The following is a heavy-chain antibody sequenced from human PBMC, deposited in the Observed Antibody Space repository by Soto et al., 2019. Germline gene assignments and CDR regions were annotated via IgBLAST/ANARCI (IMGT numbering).Heavy chain of an antibody. CDR1: GFTFSRPS. J-gene: IGHJ4*02. CDR2: IIGSGGST. Sequence: GRSLRLSCAASGFTFSRPSMNRVRQASGRGLEWVSTIIGSGGSTYYADSVKGRFTISRDNSKNTLYLQMNSLRAEDTAVYYCAKSYSSSRFYFDYWGQGTLVTVSS. D-gene: IGHD6-13*01. V-gene: IGHV3-23*01. CDR3: AKSYSSSRFYFDY.